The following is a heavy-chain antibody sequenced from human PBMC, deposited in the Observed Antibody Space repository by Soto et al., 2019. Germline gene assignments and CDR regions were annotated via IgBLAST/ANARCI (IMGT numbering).Heavy chain of an antibody. Sequence: QVQLVESGGGVVQPGRSLRLSCATSGFTFSSYGMHWVRQAPGKGLEWVAVISYDGSNKYYADSVKGRFTISRDNSKNTLYLQMNSLRAEDTAVYYCGKGAVDPWGQGTLVTVSS. V-gene: IGHV3-30*18. J-gene: IGHJ5*02. CDR1: GFTFSSYG. CDR3: GKGAVDP. CDR2: ISYDGSNK.